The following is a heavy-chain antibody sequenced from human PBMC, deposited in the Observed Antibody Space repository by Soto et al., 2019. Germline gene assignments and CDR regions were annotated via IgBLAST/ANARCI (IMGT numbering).Heavy chain of an antibody. CDR2: INAGNGNT. Sequence: QVQLVQSGAEEKKPGASVKVSCKASGYTFTSHAMHWVRQAPGQRLEWMGWINAGNGNTKYSQKFQGRVTITTDTSASKADMELSSLRSEDTAVYYCARDGIAAAGTSWFDPWGQGTLVTVSS. V-gene: IGHV1-3*05. J-gene: IGHJ5*02. D-gene: IGHD6-13*01. CDR1: GYTFTSHA. CDR3: ARDGIAAAGTSWFDP.